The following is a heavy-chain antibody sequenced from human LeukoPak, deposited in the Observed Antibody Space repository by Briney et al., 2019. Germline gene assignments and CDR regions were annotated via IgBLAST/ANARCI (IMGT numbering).Heavy chain of an antibody. CDR2: ISSSRSYI. J-gene: IGHJ5*02. D-gene: IGHD2-15*01. CDR3: ARDSMGYSDWFDP. V-gene: IGHV3-21*01. CDR1: GFTFGSYS. Sequence: GGSLRLSCAASGFTFGSYSMNWVRQAPGKGLEWVSSISSSRSYIYYADSVKGRFTISRDNAKNSLYLQMNSLRAEDTAVYYCARDSMGYSDWFDPWGQGTLVTVSS.